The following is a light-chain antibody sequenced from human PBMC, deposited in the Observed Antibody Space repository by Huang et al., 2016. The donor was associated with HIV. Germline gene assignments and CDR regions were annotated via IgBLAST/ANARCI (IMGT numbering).Light chain of an antibody. V-gene: IGKV3-15*01. Sequence: EIVMTQSPATLSVSPGARATLSCRASQRVSSTLAWYQQKPGQAPRLLIDGASTRATGIPARFSGSGSGTDFTLTISSLQSEDFAVYYCQQYNNWPRTFGQGTKVEIK. CDR2: GAS. J-gene: IGKJ1*01. CDR1: QRVSST. CDR3: QQYNNWPRT.